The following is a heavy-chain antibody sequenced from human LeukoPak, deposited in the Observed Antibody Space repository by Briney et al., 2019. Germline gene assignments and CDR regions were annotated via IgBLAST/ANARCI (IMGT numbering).Heavy chain of an antibody. J-gene: IGHJ4*02. CDR1: GFTFSSYA. CDR3: AKQVSGCLARDY. CDR2: ISGSGGST. Sequence: GGSLRLSCAASGFTFSSYAMSWVHQAPGKGLEWVSAISGSGGSTYYADSVKGRFTISRDNSKNTLYLQMNSLRAEDTAVYYCAKQVSGCLARDYWGQGTLVTVSS. V-gene: IGHV3-23*01. D-gene: IGHD3-22*01.